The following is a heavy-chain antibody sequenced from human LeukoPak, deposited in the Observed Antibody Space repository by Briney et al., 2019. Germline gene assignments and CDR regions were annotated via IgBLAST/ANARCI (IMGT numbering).Heavy chain of an antibody. Sequence: ASAKVSCKASGYTFTSYYMHWVRQAPGQGLEWMGIINPSGGSTSYAQKFQGRVTITADKSTSTAYMELSSLRSEDTAVYYCARESTAMVEVDVWGKGTTVTVSS. D-gene: IGHD5-18*01. V-gene: IGHV1-46*01. J-gene: IGHJ6*04. CDR3: ARESTAMVEVDV. CDR2: INPSGGST. CDR1: GYTFTSYY.